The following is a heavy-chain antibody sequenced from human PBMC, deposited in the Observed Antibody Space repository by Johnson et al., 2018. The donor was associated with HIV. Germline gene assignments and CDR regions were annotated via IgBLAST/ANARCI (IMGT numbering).Heavy chain of an antibody. D-gene: IGHD6-19*01. J-gene: IGHJ3*02. V-gene: IGHV3-11*04. CDR2: ISSSGSTI. CDR3: ARDHGWSRGWLFDAFDI. Sequence: PGKGLEWVSYISSSGSTIYYADSVKGRFTISRDNAKNFLYLQMNSLRPEDTAVYYCARDHGWSRGWLFDAFDIWGQGTMVTVSS.